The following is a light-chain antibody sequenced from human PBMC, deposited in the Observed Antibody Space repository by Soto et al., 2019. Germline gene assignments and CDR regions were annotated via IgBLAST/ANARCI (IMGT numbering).Light chain of an antibody. CDR3: TSFTTTNIWV. CDR2: EGS. CDR1: SSDVGSYNL. Sequence: QSVLTQPASVSGSPGQSITISCTGTSSDVGSYNLVSWYQQHPGKAPKLMIYEGSKRPSGVSNRFSGSKSGNTASLTISGLRAEDEADYYCTSFTTTNIWVFGGGTKLTVL. J-gene: IGLJ3*02. V-gene: IGLV2-14*02.